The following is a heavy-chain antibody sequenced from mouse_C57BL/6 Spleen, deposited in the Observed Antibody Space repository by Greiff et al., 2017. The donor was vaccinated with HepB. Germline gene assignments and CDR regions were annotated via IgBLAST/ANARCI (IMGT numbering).Heavy chain of an antibody. Sequence: EVKLMESGGGLVKPGGSLKLSCAASGFTFSDYGMHWVRQAPEKGLEWVAYISSGSSTIYYADTVKGRFTISRDNAKNTLFLQMTSLRSEDTAMYYCARPHYYGSSHYWYFDVWGTGTTVTVSS. V-gene: IGHV5-17*01. CDR2: ISSGSSTI. CDR1: GFTFSDYG. J-gene: IGHJ1*03. CDR3: ARPHYYGSSHYWYFDV. D-gene: IGHD1-1*01.